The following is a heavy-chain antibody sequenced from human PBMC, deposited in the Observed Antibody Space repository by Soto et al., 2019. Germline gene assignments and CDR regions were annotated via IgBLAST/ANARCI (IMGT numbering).Heavy chain of an antibody. CDR1: GASITFGGYS. CDR3: ARGGGSDSFDY. Sequence: PSETLSLTCTVSGASITFGGYSWSWIRQTPGKGLEWIGYINRLETTCYNPSFESRLTLSIDRAKNQFSLKLHSMSAADRAVYFCARGGGSDSFDYWGQGMLVTVSS. CDR2: INRLETT. V-gene: IGHV4-30-2*01. D-gene: IGHD5-12*01. J-gene: IGHJ4*02.